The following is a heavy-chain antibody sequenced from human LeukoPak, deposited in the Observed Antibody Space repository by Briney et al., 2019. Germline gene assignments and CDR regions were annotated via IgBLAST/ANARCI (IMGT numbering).Heavy chain of an antibody. V-gene: IGHV3-21*01. J-gene: IGHJ5*02. D-gene: IGHD2-21*01. Sequence: GGSLRLSCAASGFTFSSYSMNWVRQAPGKGLEWVSSISSSSSYIYYADSVKGRLTISRDNAKNSLYLQMNSLRAEDTAVYYCARDPIQATNWFDPWGQGTLVTVSS. CDR2: ISSSSSYI. CDR1: GFTFSSYS. CDR3: ARDPIQATNWFDP.